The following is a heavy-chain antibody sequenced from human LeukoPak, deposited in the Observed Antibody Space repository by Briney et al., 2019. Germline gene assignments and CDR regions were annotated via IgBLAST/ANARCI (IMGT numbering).Heavy chain of an antibody. CDR2: IKQDGSEK. D-gene: IGHD3-22*01. CDR1: GFTLSSYW. J-gene: IGHJ4*02. V-gene: IGHV3-7*05. CDR3: ARPLWGGGNSSGYYFDH. Sequence: GGSLRLSCVASGFTLSSYWMSWVRQAPGKGQEWVASIKQDGSEKYYVDSVKGRFTISRDNAKNSLYLQMNSLRAEDTAVYYCARPLWGGGNSSGYYFDHWGQGTLVTVSS.